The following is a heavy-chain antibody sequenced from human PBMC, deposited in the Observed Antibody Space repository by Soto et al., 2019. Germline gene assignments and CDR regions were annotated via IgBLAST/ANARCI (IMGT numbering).Heavy chain of an antibody. Sequence: QVQLVESGGGVVQPGRSLRLSCAASGFTFSSYGMQWVRQAPGKGLEWVAVISYDGSNKYYADSVKGRFTISRDNSKNTLYLQMNILRVEDTNVYYCAKEGTGDIVVVPAAIPIYWYVDLWGRRTLVTVSS. CDR3: AKEGTGDIVVVPAAIPIYWYVDL. CDR1: GFTFSSYG. V-gene: IGHV3-30*18. D-gene: IGHD2-2*01. J-gene: IGHJ2*01. CDR2: ISYDGSNK.